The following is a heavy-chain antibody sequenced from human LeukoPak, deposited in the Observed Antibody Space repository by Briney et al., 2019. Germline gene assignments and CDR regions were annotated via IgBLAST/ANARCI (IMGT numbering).Heavy chain of an antibody. D-gene: IGHD4-17*01. J-gene: IGHJ4*02. CDR3: ITVTYDFDN. CDR2: ISYDGSNK. V-gene: IGHV3-30*03. CDR1: GFTFSSYG. Sequence: PGGSLRLSCAASGFTFSSYGMHWVRQAPGKGLEWVAVISYDGSNKYYADSVKGRFTISRDNAKNSLYLQMNSLRAEDTAVYHCITVTYDFDNWGQGTLVTVSS.